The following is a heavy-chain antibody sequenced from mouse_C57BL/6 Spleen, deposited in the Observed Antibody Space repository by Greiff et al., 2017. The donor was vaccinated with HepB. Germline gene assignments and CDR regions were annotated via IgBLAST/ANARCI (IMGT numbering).Heavy chain of an antibody. Sequence: QVQLQQPGAELVKPGASVKLSCKASGYTFTSYWMHWVKQRPGRGLEWIGRIDPNSGGTKYNEKFKSKATLTVDKPSSTAYMQLSSLTSEDSAVYYCARGSDYDYDGKFAYWGQGTLVTVSA. J-gene: IGHJ3*01. CDR2: IDPNSGGT. V-gene: IGHV1-72*01. CDR1: GYTFTSYW. D-gene: IGHD2-4*01. CDR3: ARGSDYDYDGKFAY.